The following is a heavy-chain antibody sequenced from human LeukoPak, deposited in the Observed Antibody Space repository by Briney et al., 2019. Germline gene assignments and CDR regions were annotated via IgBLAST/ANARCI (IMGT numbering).Heavy chain of an antibody. CDR1: GYTFTSYD. CDR3: ARGRYGSGSAYFDY. V-gene: IGHV1-8*01. Sequence: ASVKVSCKASGYTFTSYDINWVRQANGQGLEWMGWVNPNSGDTGYAQKFQGRVTMTRNTSISTAYMVLRSLRSEDTAAFYYARGRYGSGSAYFDYWGQGILVTVSS. J-gene: IGHJ4*02. CDR2: VNPNSGDT. D-gene: IGHD3-10*01.